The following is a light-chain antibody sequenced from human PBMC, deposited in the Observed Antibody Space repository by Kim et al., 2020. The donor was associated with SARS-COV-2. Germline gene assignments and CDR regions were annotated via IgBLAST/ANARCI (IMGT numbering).Light chain of an antibody. J-gene: IGLJ1*01. CDR2: RNN. Sequence: ELTQPPSASGTPGQRVTISCSGSSSNIGSNYVYWYQQLPGTAPKLLIYRNNQRPSGVPDRFSGSKSGTSASLAISGLRSEDEADYYCAAWDDSLSGLYVFGTGTKVTVL. V-gene: IGLV1-47*01. CDR1: SSNIGSNY. CDR3: AAWDDSLSGLYV.